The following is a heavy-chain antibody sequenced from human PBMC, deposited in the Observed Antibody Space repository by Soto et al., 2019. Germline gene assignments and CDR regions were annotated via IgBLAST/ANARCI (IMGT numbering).Heavy chain of an antibody. D-gene: IGHD6-6*01. Sequence: PSETLSLTCTVSGGSISSGGYYWSWIRQHPGKGLEWIGYIYYSGSTYYNPSLKSRVTISVDTSKNQFSLKLSSVTAADTAVYYCARGWNSSSSRYYYYYMDVWGKGTTVTVSS. CDR3: ARGWNSSSSRYYYYYMDV. V-gene: IGHV4-31*03. CDR2: IYYSGST. J-gene: IGHJ6*03. CDR1: GGSISSGGYY.